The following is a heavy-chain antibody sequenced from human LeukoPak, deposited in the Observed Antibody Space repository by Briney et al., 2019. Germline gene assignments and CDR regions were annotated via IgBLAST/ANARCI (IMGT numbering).Heavy chain of an antibody. CDR3: ARKERIYGDYDY. Sequence: ASVKVSCKASGDTFPDYYIHWVRQAPGQGLEWIGFLNPNSGGTHYAQKFQGRVTVTRDTSINTVYMEMIRLRSDDTAVYYCARKERIYGDYDYWGRGTLVTVSS. CDR1: GDTFPDYY. D-gene: IGHD4-17*01. V-gene: IGHV1-2*02. J-gene: IGHJ4*02. CDR2: LNPNSGGT.